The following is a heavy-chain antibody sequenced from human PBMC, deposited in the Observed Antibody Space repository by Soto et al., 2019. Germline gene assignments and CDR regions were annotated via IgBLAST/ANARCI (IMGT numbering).Heavy chain of an antibody. J-gene: IGHJ6*02. CDR3: ARQVLLWFGSGHYYYYYGMDV. D-gene: IGHD3-10*01. CDR2: INHSGST. Sequence: SETLSLTCAVYGGSFSGYYWSWIRQPPGKGLEWIGEINHSGSTNYNPSLKSRVTISVDTSKNQFSLKLSSVTAADTAVYYRARQVLLWFGSGHYYYYYGMDVWGQGTTVTVSS. V-gene: IGHV4-34*01. CDR1: GGSFSGYY.